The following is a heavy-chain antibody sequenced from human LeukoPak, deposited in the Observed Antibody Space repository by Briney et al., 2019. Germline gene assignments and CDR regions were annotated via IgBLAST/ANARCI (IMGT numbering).Heavy chain of an antibody. V-gene: IGHV1-18*01. J-gene: IGHJ4*02. Sequence: ASVKVSCKASVYTFTSYDINWVRQATGQGLEWMGWMNPNSGNTNYAQKLQGRVTMTTDTSTSTAYMELRSLRSDDTAVYYCARDEGGYSYGSLDYWGQGTLVTVSS. CDR2: MNPNSGNT. CDR1: VYTFTSYD. D-gene: IGHD5-18*01. CDR3: ARDEGGYSYGSLDY.